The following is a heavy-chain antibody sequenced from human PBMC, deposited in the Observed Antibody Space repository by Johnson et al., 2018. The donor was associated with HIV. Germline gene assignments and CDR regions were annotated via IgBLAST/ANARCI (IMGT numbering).Heavy chain of an antibody. CDR3: ARANRGRNDAFDI. D-gene: IGHD2-15*01. V-gene: IGHV3-30*14. J-gene: IGHJ3*02. Sequence: VPLVESGGGVVQPGRSLRLSCAASGFPFNSYAMHWVRQAPGKGLEWVAVISFDGSNKYYTDSVTGRFTISRDNSKNTLFLQMNSLRAGDTAVYYCARANRGRNDAFDIWGQGTMVTVSS. CDR2: ISFDGSNK. CDR1: GFPFNSYA.